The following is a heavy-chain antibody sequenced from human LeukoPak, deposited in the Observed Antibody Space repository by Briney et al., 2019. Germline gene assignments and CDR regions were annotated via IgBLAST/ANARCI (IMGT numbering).Heavy chain of an antibody. CDR2: IKQDGSEK. CDR1: GFTFSSYW. V-gene: IGHV3-7*01. J-gene: IGHJ6*02. Sequence: GGSLRLSCAASGFTFSSYWMSWVRQAPGKGLEWVAQIKQDGSEKYYVDLVKGRFTISRDNAKNSLYLQMNSLRAEDTAVYYCVRDAPLNWNELKYYGMDVWGQGTTVTVSS. D-gene: IGHD1-20*01. CDR3: VRDAPLNWNELKYYGMDV.